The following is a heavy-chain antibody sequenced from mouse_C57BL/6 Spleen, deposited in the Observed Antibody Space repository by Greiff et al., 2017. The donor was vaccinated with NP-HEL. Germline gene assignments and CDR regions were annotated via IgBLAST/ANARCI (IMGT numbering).Heavy chain of an antibody. CDR2: IYPGDGDT. CDR3: AFYQGYFDV. J-gene: IGHJ1*03. Sequence: QVQLQQSGPELVKPGASVKISCKASGYAFSSSWMNWVKQRPGKGLEWIGRIYPGDGDTNYNGKFKGNATLTADKSSSTAYMQLSSLTSEDAAVYFCAFYQGYFDVWGTGTTVTVSS. CDR1: GYAFSSSW. V-gene: IGHV1-82*01. D-gene: IGHD1-1*01.